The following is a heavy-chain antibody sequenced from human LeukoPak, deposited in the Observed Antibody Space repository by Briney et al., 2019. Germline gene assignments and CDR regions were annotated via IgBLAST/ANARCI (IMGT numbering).Heavy chain of an antibody. CDR1: GFTFGDYA. J-gene: IGHJ5*02. Sequence: GGSLRLSCTASGFTFGDYAMSWVRQAPGKGLEWVGFIRSKAYGGTTEYAASVKGRFTISRDDSKSIAYLQMNSLKTEDTAVYYCTRDPDLLWFFPWGQGTLVTVSS. CDR2: IRSKAYGGTT. CDR3: TRDPDLLWFFP. D-gene: IGHD3-10*01. V-gene: IGHV3-49*04.